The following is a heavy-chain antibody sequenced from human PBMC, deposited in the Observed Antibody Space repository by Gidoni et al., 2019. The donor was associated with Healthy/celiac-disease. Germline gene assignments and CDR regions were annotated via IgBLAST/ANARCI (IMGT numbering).Heavy chain of an antibody. CDR2: ISSSGSTI. Sequence: QVQLVESGGGLVKPGGSLRLSCAASGFTFSAYYMSWIRQAPGKGLELVSYISSSGSTIYYADSVKGRFTISRDNAKNSLYLQMNSLRAEDTAVYYCARDPTIFGVVIPYFDYWGQGTLVTVSS. D-gene: IGHD3-3*01. CDR1: GFTFSAYY. CDR3: ARDPTIFGVVIPYFDY. V-gene: IGHV3-11*01. J-gene: IGHJ4*02.